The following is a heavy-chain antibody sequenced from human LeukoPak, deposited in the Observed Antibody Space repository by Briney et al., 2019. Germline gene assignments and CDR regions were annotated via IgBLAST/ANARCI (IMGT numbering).Heavy chain of an antibody. D-gene: IGHD3-10*01. V-gene: IGHV4-59*01. Sequence: PSETLSLTCTVSGASISSYYWSWLRQPPGKGLEWIGYIYYSGSTNYNPSLKSRVTISVDTSKNQFSLKLSSVTAADTAVYYCVRAKPSYGYYYYMDVWGKGTTVTVSS. CDR3: VRAKPSYGYYYYMDV. CDR1: GASISSYY. CDR2: IYYSGST. J-gene: IGHJ6*03.